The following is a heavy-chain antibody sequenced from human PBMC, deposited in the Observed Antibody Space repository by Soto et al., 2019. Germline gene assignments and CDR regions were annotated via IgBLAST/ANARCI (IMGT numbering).Heavy chain of an antibody. CDR3: ARDRARYCSGGSCYSGSSWFDP. J-gene: IGHJ5*02. CDR1: GGSISSGGYY. Sequence: SETLSLTCTVSGGSISSGGYYWSWIRQHPGKGLEWIGYIYYSGSTYYNPSLKSRVTISVDTSKNQFSLKLSSVTAADTAVYYCARDRARYCSGGSCYSGSSWFDPWGQGTLVTVSS. V-gene: IGHV4-31*03. CDR2: IYYSGST. D-gene: IGHD2-15*01.